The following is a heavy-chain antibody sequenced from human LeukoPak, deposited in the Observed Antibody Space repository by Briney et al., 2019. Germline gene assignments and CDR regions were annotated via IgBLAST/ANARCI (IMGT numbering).Heavy chain of an antibody. CDR2: ISWNSGSI. D-gene: IGHD6-19*01. Sequence: PGGSLRLSCAASGFTFDDYAMHWVRQAPGKGLEWVPGISWNSGSIGYADSVKGRFTISRDNAKNSLYLQMNSLRAEDTALYYCAKDISSGWYRGVFDYWGQGTLVTVSS. CDR1: GFTFDDYA. CDR3: AKDISSGWYRGVFDY. V-gene: IGHV3-9*01. J-gene: IGHJ4*02.